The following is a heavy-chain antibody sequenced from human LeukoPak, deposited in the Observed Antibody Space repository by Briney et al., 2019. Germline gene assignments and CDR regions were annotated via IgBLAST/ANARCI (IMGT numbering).Heavy chain of an antibody. CDR2: FSAYNGNT. Sequence: GASVKVSCKASGYTFTGYGLNWVRQAPGQGLEWMGWFSAYNGNTNYAKKLQGRVTMSTDTSTSTAYMELRSLRSNDTAVYYCAGGVSGSYSYYYYGMDVWGQGTTVTVSS. D-gene: IGHD3-10*01. J-gene: IGHJ6*02. CDR3: AGGVSGSYSYYYYGMDV. V-gene: IGHV1-18*01. CDR1: GYTFTGYG.